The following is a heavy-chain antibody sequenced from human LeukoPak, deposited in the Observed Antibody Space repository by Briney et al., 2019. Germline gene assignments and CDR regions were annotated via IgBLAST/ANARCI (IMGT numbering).Heavy chain of an antibody. V-gene: IGHV1-46*03. Sequence: ASVKVSCKASGYTFTSYYMHWVRQAPGQGLEWMGIINPSGGSTSYAQEFQGRVTMTRDTSTSTVYMELSSLRSEDTAVYYCARDRSSVGGDWYFDLWGRGTLVTVSS. D-gene: IGHD2-15*01. J-gene: IGHJ2*01. CDR3: ARDRSSVGGDWYFDL. CDR1: GYTFTSYY. CDR2: INPSGGST.